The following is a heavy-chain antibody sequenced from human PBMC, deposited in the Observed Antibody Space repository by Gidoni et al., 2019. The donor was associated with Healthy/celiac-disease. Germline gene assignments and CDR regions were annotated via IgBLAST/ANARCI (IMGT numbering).Heavy chain of an antibody. CDR1: GFTVSSNY. CDR3: ASQSYYYDSSGYRPQYDY. CDR2: IYSGGST. Sequence: EVQLVESGGGLVQPGGSLRLSCAASGFTVSSNYMSWVRQAPGKGLEWVSVIYSGGSTYYADSVKGRFTISRDNSKNTLYLQMNSLRAEDTAVYYCASQSYYYDSSGYRPQYDYWGQGTLVTVSS. V-gene: IGHV3-66*04. J-gene: IGHJ4*02. D-gene: IGHD3-22*01.